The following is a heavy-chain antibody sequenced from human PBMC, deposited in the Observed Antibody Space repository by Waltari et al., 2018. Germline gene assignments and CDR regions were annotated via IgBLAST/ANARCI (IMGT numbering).Heavy chain of an antibody. Sequence: EVRLEESGGGLVQPGGSLRLSCSASGFAFSSYWMPWVRQAPGKGLVWVSRIDDDGSGTTYADSVMGRFTISRDNAKNTVYLEMNSLRAEDTAVYYCSRSPAGYSRSDYWGQGTLVTVSS. V-gene: IGHV3-74*01. CDR1: GFAFSSYW. J-gene: IGHJ4*02. CDR3: SRSPAGYSRSDY. D-gene: IGHD5-18*01. CDR2: IDDDGSGT.